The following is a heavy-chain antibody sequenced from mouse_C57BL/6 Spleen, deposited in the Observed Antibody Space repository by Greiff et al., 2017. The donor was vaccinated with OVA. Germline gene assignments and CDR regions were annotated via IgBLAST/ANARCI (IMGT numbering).Heavy chain of an antibody. Sequence: VQLKESEGGLVQPGSSMKLSCTASGFTFSDYYMAWVRQVPEKGLEWVANINYDGSSTYYLDSLKSRFIISRDNAKNILYLQMSSLKSEDTATYYCARDAVGQYGDVWGTGTTVTVSS. CDR2: INYDGSST. D-gene: IGHD3-3*01. V-gene: IGHV5-16*01. CDR1: GFTFSDYY. CDR3: ARDAVGQYGDV. J-gene: IGHJ1*03.